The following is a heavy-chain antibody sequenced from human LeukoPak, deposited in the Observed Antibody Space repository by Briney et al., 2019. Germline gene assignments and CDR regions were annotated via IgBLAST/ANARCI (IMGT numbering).Heavy chain of an antibody. CDR1: GGSISTYY. CDR3: ARGYYSASRGYFLDF. J-gene: IGHJ4*02. V-gene: IGHV4-59*01. Sequence: SETLSLTCTVSGGSISTYYWSWIRQSPGRGLEWIGYIYYSGITKYNPSLKSRVTISVDTSTNQFSLRLSSVTAADTAVYYCARGYYSASRGYFLDFWGQGTLVTVSS. D-gene: IGHD3-22*01. CDR2: IYYSGIT.